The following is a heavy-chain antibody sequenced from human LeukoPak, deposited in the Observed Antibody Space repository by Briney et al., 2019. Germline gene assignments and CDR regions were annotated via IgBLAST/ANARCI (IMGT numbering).Heavy chain of an antibody. J-gene: IGHJ5*02. CDR3: ASQSFARFDP. CDR2: IKQDGSEK. CDR1: GFTFSTYW. Sequence: GGSLRLSCAASGFTFSTYWMSWVRQAPGKGLEWVANIKQDGSEKYYVDSVKGRFTISRDNARNSLFLQMNSLRVEDTAVYYCASQSFARFDPWGQGTLVTVSS. D-gene: IGHD3-16*01. V-gene: IGHV3-7*01.